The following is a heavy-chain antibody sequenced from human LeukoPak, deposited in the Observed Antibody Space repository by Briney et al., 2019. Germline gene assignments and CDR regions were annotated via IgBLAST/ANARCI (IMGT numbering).Heavy chain of an antibody. J-gene: IGHJ4*02. Sequence: GGSLRLSCAASGFTFSSHAMSWVRQAPGKGLEWVANIKQDGSEKYYVDSVKGRFTISRDNAKNSLYLQMNSLRAEDTAVYYCARDLNWGTGSDYWGQGTLVTVSS. CDR1: GFTFSSHA. V-gene: IGHV3-7*01. D-gene: IGHD7-27*01. CDR3: ARDLNWGTGSDY. CDR2: IKQDGSEK.